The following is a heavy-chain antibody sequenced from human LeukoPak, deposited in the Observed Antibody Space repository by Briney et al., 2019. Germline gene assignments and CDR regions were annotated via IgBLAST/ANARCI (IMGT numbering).Heavy chain of an antibody. V-gene: IGHV1-69*05. Sequence: RASVKVSCKASGGTFSSYAISWVRQAPGQGLEWMGRIIPIFGTANYAQKFQGRVTITTDESTSTAYMELSSLRSEDTAVYYCARDYYADSSGYYEYYFDYWGQGTLVTVSS. CDR3: ARDYYADSSGYYEYYFDY. CDR2: IIPIFGTA. J-gene: IGHJ4*02. CDR1: GGTFSSYA. D-gene: IGHD3-22*01.